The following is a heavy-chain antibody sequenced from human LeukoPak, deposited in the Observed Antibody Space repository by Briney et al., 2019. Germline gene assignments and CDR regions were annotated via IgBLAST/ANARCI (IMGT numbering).Heavy chain of an antibody. CDR3: STSRTGDYFHY. J-gene: IGHJ4*02. D-gene: IGHD7-27*01. V-gene: IGHV3-15*01. CDR2: IKSTIDSGTT. Sequence: GGSLRFSCAASGFTFSKVWMSWVRQAPGKGPEWVGRIKSTIDSGTTDYAAPVKGRFTISRDDSKNTLYLQMNSLKTEDAAVYYCSTSRTGDYFHYWGQGTLVTVSS. CDR1: GFTFSKVW.